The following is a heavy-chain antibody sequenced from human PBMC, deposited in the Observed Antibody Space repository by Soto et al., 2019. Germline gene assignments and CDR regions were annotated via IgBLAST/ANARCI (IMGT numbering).Heavy chain of an antibody. CDR1: GYTFTSYA. CDR2: INGGNGNT. V-gene: IGHV1-3*01. J-gene: IGHJ5*02. D-gene: IGHD2-2*01. CDR3: ARGLYQLPNWFDP. Sequence: ASVKVSCKASGYTFTSYAMHWVRQAPGQRLEWMGWINGGNGNTRHSQKFQDRVTITRDTSASTAYMELSSLRSEDTAVYYCARGLYQLPNWFDPWGQGTLVTVSS.